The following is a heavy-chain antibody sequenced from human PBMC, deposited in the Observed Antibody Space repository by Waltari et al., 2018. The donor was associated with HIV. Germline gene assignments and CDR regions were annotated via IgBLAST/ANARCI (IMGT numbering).Heavy chain of an antibody. Sequence: EVQLLESGGGLVQSGGSLRLSCAAAGFTFSSYVMTWVRQAPGKGVEAATRRSGYGGTRDNADCVKGRFVIAKDNAKKPVYLQMDSLSVEDTATYYSANYPGHYDGSRPVDSWGQGTLVTVSS. CDR2: RSGYGGTR. J-gene: IGHJ4*02. CDR1: GFTFSSYV. V-gene: IGHV3-23*01. D-gene: IGHD3-22*01. CDR3: ANYPGHYDGSRPVDS.